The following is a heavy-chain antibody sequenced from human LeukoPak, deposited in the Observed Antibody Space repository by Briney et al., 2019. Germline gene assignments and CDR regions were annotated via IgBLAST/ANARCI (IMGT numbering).Heavy chain of an antibody. CDR3: ARMNREGIQPPFDY. J-gene: IGHJ4*02. CDR2: INPNSGGT. CDR1: GYTFTGYY. D-gene: IGHD5-18*01. V-gene: IGHV1-2*02. Sequence: GASVKLSCKASGYTFTGYYMHWVRQAPGQGLEWMGWINPNSGGTNYAQKFQGRVTMTRDTSISTAYMELSRLRSDDTAVYYCARMNREGIQPPFDYWGQGTLVTVSS.